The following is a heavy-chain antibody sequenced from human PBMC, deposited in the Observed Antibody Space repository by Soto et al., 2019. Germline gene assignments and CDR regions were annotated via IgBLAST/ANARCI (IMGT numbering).Heavy chain of an antibody. Sequence: SETLSLTCTVSGGSISSGGYYWSWIRQHPGKGLEWIGYIYYSGSTYYNPSLKSRVTISVDTSKNQFSLKLSSVTAADTAVYYCARDSHYCSSTSCYSPLAFDIWGQGTMVTVSS. D-gene: IGHD2-2*02. CDR3: ARDSHYCSSTSCYSPLAFDI. J-gene: IGHJ3*02. CDR1: GGSISSGGYY. V-gene: IGHV4-31*03. CDR2: IYYSGST.